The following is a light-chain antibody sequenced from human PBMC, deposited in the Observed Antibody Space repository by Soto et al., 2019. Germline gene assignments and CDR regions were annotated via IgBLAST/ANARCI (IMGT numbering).Light chain of an antibody. CDR1: SSDVGGYNY. Sequence: QSALTQPRSVSGSPGQSVTISCTGTSSDVGGYNYVSWYQQHPGKAPKLMIYDVSQRPSGVPDRFSGSKSGNTASLTISGLQAEDEADYYCCSYAGSHFLFGGRTQLTVL. CDR2: DVS. V-gene: IGLV2-11*01. J-gene: IGLJ2*01. CDR3: CSYAGSHFL.